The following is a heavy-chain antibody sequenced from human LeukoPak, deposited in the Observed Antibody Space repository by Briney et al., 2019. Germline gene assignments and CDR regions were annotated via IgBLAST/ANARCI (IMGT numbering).Heavy chain of an antibody. CDR2: IIPIFGTA. D-gene: IGHD6-13*01. CDR3: ARDPRFPGTNPNEEQLAYFDY. CDR1: GGTFSSYA. Sequence: SVKVSCKASGGTFSSYAISWVRQAPGQGLEWMGGIIPIFGTANYAQKFQGRVTITADKSTSTAYMELSSLRSEDTAAYYCARDPRFPGTNPNEEQLAYFDYWGQGTLVTVSS. J-gene: IGHJ4*02. V-gene: IGHV1-69*06.